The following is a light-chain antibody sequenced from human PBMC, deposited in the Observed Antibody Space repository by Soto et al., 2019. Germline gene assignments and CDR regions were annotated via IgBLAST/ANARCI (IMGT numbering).Light chain of an antibody. CDR2: GAS. J-gene: IGKJ4*01. CDR3: QHYRTS. V-gene: IGKV3-20*01. CDR1: QGVSSSY. Sequence: EIGLTQSPGTLSLSPGERATLSCRASQGVSSSYLAWYQQKPGQPPRLLIYGASSRATGIPARFSGSGSGTDFTLTINRLEPEDFAVYYCQHYRTSFGEAKKVEIK.